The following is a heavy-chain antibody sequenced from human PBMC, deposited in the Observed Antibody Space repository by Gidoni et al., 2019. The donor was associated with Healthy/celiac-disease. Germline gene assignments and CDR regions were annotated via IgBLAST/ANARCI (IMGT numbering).Heavy chain of an antibody. D-gene: IGHD6-19*01. CDR1: GGSISSYD. CDR2: IYTRGST. Sequence: QVQLQESGPGLVTPSDTLSLTCTVSGGSISSYDWSGIRQPAGEGLEWIGRIYTRGSTNYNPSLKSRGTMSVDTSKNQFSLKLSSVTAADTAVYYCAREGIAVAGPDYWGQGTLVTVSS. V-gene: IGHV4-4*07. J-gene: IGHJ4*02. CDR3: AREGIAVAGPDY.